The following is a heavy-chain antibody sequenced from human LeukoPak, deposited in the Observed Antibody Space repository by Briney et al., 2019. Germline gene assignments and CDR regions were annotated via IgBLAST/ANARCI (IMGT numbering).Heavy chain of an antibody. CDR1: GFSFSDYW. Sequence: PGGSLRLSCVASGFSFSDYWISWVRQAPGKGLEWVASINPDGSERYYVDSVKGRFTISRDNTKKSLSLQMNRLRAEETAVYYCLNMGAEILPYWGQGTLITVSS. J-gene: IGHJ4*02. V-gene: IGHV3-7*01. D-gene: IGHD4/OR15-4a*01. CDR3: LNMGAEILPY. CDR2: INPDGSER.